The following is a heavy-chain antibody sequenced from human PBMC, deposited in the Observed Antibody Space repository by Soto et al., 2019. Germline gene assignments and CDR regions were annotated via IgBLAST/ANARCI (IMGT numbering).Heavy chain of an antibody. CDR1: GYTFTSYG. J-gene: IGHJ4*02. Sequence: ASVKVSCKASGYTFTSYGISWVRQAPGQGLEWMGWINPNSGNTGYAQKLQGRVTMTRNTSISTAYMELSSLRSEDTAVYYCASMVRGVISFDYWGQGTLVTVSS. D-gene: IGHD3-10*01. V-gene: IGHV1-8*02. CDR2: INPNSGNT. CDR3: ASMVRGVISFDY.